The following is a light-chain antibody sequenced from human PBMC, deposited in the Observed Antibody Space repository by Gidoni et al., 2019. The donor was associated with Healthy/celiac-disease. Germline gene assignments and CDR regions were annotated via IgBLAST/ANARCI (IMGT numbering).Light chain of an antibody. V-gene: IGKV3-20*01. CDR2: GAS. CDR3: QQYGSSPRT. J-gene: IGKJ2*02. CDR1: QSVSSSY. Sequence: EIVLTQSPGTLSSSPGERATLSCSASQSVSSSYLAWYQQKPGQAPRLLIYGASSRATGIPDRFSGSGSGTDFTRTISRLEPEDFAVYYCQQYGSSPRTFGQXTKLEIK.